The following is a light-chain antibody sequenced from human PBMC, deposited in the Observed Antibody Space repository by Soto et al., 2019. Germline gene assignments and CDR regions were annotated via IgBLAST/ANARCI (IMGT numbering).Light chain of an antibody. CDR2: DAS. CDR1: QSISTY. Sequence: EIVLTQSPATLSLSPGESATLSCRASQSISTYLAWYQQKPGQAPRRLIYDASKRATEIPARFSGSGSGTDFPLTISRREPEDFAVYYCQHRDNWPPGATVGGGTKVEIK. V-gene: IGKV3-11*01. J-gene: IGKJ4*01. CDR3: QHRDNWPPGAT.